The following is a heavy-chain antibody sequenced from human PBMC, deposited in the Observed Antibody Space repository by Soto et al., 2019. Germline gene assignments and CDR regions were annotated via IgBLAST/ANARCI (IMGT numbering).Heavy chain of an antibody. V-gene: IGHV3-15*07. J-gene: IGHJ4*02. CDR2: IKSKTDGGTT. CDR1: GFSFSNAW. Sequence: GGSLRLSCAASGFSFSNAWMNWVRQAPGKGLERVGRIKSKTDGGTTDYAASVKGRFTISRDDSKNTLYLQMNSLKTEDTAVYYCTTDEPRPIYDSSGYPIFDYWGQGTLVTVSS. D-gene: IGHD3-22*01. CDR3: TTDEPRPIYDSSGYPIFDY.